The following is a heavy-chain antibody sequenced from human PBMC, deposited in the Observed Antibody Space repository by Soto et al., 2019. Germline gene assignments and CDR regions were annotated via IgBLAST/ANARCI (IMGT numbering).Heavy chain of an antibody. V-gene: IGHV3-23*01. CDR2: ISGSAGIT. D-gene: IGHD3-10*01. Sequence: GGSLRLSCAASGFTFSRYAMSWVRQAPGKGLEWVSAISGSAGITYYADSVKGRLTISRDNSKNTLYLQMNSLRAEDTAVYYCAKPYGSGSYFSTLEFDYWGQGTPVTVSS. CDR3: AKPYGSGSYFSTLEFDY. J-gene: IGHJ4*02. CDR1: GFTFSRYA.